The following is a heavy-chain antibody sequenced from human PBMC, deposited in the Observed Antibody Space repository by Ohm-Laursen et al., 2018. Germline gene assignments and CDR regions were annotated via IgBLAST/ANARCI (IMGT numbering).Heavy chain of an antibody. J-gene: IGHJ1*01. CDR3: AKPSSTGYFQH. CDR2: IWYDGSNK. D-gene: IGHD4-17*01. CDR1: GFTFSSYG. Sequence: SLRLSCAASGFTFSSYGMDWVRQAPGKGLEWVAVIWYDGSNKYYADSVKGRFTISRDNSKNTLYLQMNSLRAEDTAVYYCAKPSSTGYFQHWGQGTLVTVSS. V-gene: IGHV3-30*18.